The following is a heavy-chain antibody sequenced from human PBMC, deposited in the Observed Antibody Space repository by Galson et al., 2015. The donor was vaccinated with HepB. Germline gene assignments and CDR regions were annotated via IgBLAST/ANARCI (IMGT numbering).Heavy chain of an antibody. CDR1: GFTFRSHW. CDR2: IIQDGSEK. D-gene: IGHD6-19*01. Sequence: SLRLSCAASGFTFRSHWMSWVRQAPGKGREWVANIIQDGSEKYYVDSVKGRFTISRDNAKKSLYLLMNSLRAEDTALYYCARDQGAVAGTEMEDYWGQGTLVTVSS. V-gene: IGHV3-7*01. J-gene: IGHJ4*02. CDR3: ARDQGAVAGTEMEDY.